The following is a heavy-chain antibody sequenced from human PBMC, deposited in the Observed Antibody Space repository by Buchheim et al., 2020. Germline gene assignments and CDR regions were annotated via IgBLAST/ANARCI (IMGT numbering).Heavy chain of an antibody. V-gene: IGHV3-30*18. Sequence: QVQLVESGGGVVQPGRSLRLSCAASGFTFSSYGMHWVRQAPGKGLEWVAVISYDGSNKYYADSVKGRFTISRDNSKNTLYLQMNSLRAEDTAVYYCAKDGLWFGAFDYWGQGTL. CDR3: AKDGLWFGAFDY. J-gene: IGHJ4*02. CDR1: GFTFSSYG. CDR2: ISYDGSNK. D-gene: IGHD3-10*01.